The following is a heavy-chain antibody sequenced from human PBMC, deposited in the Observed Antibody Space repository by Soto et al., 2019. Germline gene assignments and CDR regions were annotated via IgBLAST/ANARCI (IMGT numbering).Heavy chain of an antibody. Sequence: SEPLSLTCTVSGGSISIFYWTWIRQPPGKGLEWIGHIFYSGDTNYNPSLKSRLTISVDTSKIQFSLKLTSVTAADTAVYYCARGSYDFWSLGDYYYGMDVWGQGTTVTVSS. CDR2: IFYSGDT. CDR1: GGSISIFY. CDR3: ARGSYDFWSLGDYYYGMDV. D-gene: IGHD3-3*01. J-gene: IGHJ6*02. V-gene: IGHV4-59*01.